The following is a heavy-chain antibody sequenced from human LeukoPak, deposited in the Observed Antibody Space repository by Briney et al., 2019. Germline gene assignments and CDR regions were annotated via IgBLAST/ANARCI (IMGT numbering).Heavy chain of an antibody. CDR2: IDPSDSYT. CDR3: ARRHSGSYSSYYGMDV. J-gene: IGHJ6*02. V-gene: IGHV5-10-1*01. Sequence: GESLKISCKGSGYSFTSYWISWVRQMPGKGLEWMGRIDPSDSYTNYGPSFQGHVTISADKSISTAYLQWSSLKASDTAMYYCARRHSGSYSSYYGMDVWGQGTTVTVSS. D-gene: IGHD1-26*01. CDR1: GYSFTSYW.